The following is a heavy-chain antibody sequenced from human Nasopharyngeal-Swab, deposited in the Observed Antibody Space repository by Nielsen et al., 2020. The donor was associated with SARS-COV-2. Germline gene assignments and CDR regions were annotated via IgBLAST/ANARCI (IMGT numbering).Heavy chain of an antibody. J-gene: IGHJ6*02. CDR3: ARWGGYVFSGYYYYGVDV. CDR2: IGTAGDT. V-gene: IGHV3-13*01. D-gene: IGHD3-3*01. CDR1: GFTFSSYD. Sequence: GESLKISCAASGFTFSSYDMHWVRQATGKGLEWVSAIGTAGDTYYPGSVKGRFTISRENAKNSLYLQMNSLRAGDTAVYYCARWGGYVFSGYYYYGVDVWGQGTTATVSS.